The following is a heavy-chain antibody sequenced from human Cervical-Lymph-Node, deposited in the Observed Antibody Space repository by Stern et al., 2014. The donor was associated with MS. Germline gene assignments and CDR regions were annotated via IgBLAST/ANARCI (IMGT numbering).Heavy chain of an antibody. CDR3: ARRGMDV. Sequence: EMQLVESGAEVKKPGESLTISCKGFGYSFNIYWIAWVRQRPGKGLGGMGIIYPHVSDTGYSPSYQGQVTFSVDKCISTAYLQWSSLKPSDTGTYFCARRGMDVWGQGTSVTVSS. J-gene: IGHJ6*02. CDR2: IYPHVSDT. V-gene: IGHV5-51*01. CDR1: GYSFNIYW.